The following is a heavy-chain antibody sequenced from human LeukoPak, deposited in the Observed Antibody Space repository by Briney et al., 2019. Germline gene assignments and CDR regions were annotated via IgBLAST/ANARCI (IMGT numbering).Heavy chain of an antibody. Sequence: PGGSLRLSCAASGFTFSSYSMNWVRQAPGKGLEWVSSISSSSSYIYYADSVKGRFTISRDNAKNSLYLQMNSLRAEDTAVYYCATDRRPWFGSPRDAFDIWGQGTMVTVSS. CDR1: GFTFSSYS. V-gene: IGHV3-21*01. D-gene: IGHD3-10*01. CDR2: ISSSSSYI. J-gene: IGHJ3*02. CDR3: ATDRRPWFGSPRDAFDI.